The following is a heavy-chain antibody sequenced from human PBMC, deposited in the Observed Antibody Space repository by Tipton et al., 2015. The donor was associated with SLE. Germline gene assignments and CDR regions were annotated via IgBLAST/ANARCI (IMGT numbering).Heavy chain of an antibody. V-gene: IGHV4-59*01. D-gene: IGHD6-19*01. Sequence: TLSLTCTVSGGSISSYYWSWIRQPPGKGLEWIGYINYSGSTNYNPSLKSRVTISVDTSKNQFSLKLSSVTAADTAMYYCARGYSSVWLLGGMDVWGQGTTVTVSS. CDR2: INYSGST. CDR3: ARGYSSVWLLGGMDV. CDR1: GGSISSYY. J-gene: IGHJ6*02.